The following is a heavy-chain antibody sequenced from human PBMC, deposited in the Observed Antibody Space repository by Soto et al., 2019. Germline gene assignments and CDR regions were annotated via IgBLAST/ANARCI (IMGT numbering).Heavy chain of an antibody. CDR1: GYTFTSYD. J-gene: IGHJ4*02. CDR3: ARGVGSRFLEWLFDY. CDR2: MNPNSGNT. Sequence: ASVKVSCKASGYTFTSYDINWVRQATGQGLEWMGWMNPNSGNTGQPHKFQGRVTMTRNTSISTAYMELSSLRSEDTAVYYCARGVGSRFLEWLFDYWGQGTLVTVSS. V-gene: IGHV1-8*01. D-gene: IGHD3-3*01.